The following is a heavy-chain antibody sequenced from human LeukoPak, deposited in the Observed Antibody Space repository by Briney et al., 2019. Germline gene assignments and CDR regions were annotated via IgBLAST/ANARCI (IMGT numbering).Heavy chain of an antibody. CDR3: ARLPRSGGSGSYSDW. CDR1: GYTFTGYY. Sequence: ASVKVSCKASGYTFTGYYMHWVRQAPGQGLEWMGWSNPNSGGTNYAQKFQGRVTMTRDTSISTAYMELSRLRSDDTAVYYCARLPRSGGSGSYSDWWGQGTLVTVSS. D-gene: IGHD3-10*01. V-gene: IGHV1-2*02. CDR2: SNPNSGGT. J-gene: IGHJ4*02.